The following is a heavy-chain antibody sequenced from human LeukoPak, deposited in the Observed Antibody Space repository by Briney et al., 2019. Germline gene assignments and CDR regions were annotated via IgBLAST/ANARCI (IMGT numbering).Heavy chain of an antibody. Sequence: ASVKVSCQASGYTFTSYGISWVRQAPGQGLEWMGWISAYNGNTNYAQKLQGRVTMTTDTSTSTAYMELRSLRSDDTAVYYCARGVGDYVWGSEDYYYYMDVWGKGTTVTVSS. V-gene: IGHV1-18*01. J-gene: IGHJ6*03. D-gene: IGHD3-16*01. CDR3: ARGVGDYVWGSEDYYYYMDV. CDR2: ISAYNGNT. CDR1: GYTFTSYG.